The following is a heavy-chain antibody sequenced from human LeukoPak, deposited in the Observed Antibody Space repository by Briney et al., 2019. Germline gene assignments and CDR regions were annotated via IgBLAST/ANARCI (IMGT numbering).Heavy chain of an antibody. V-gene: IGHV4-59*01. CDR1: GGSISSYY. D-gene: IGHD2-2*01. J-gene: IGHJ5*02. CDR3: ARGGVVVPAANHWFDP. CDR2: IYYSGST. Sequence: SETLSLTCTVSGGSISSYYWSWIRQPRGKGLEWIGYIYYSGSTNYNPSLKSRVTISVDTSKNQFSLKLSSVSATDTAVYYCARGGVVVPAANHWFDPWGQGTLVTVSS.